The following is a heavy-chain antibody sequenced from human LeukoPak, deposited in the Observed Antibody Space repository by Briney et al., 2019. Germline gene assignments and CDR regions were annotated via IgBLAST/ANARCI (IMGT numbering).Heavy chain of an antibody. Sequence: GGSLRLSCAASGFTFSSYAMSWVRQAPGKGLEWVSAISGSGGSTYYADSVEGRFTISRDNSKNTLYLQMNSLRAEDTAVYYCAKGLEWLYEGHFDYWGQGTLVTVSS. V-gene: IGHV3-23*01. D-gene: IGHD3-3*01. CDR1: GFTFSSYA. CDR2: ISGSGGST. CDR3: AKGLEWLYEGHFDY. J-gene: IGHJ4*02.